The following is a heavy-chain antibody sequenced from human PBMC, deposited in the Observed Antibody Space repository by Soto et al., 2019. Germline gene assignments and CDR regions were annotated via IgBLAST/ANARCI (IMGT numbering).Heavy chain of an antibody. J-gene: IGHJ6*02. V-gene: IGHV3-30*18. CDR3: AKGGRLVVATFRYYYDGMDV. CDR1: GFTFSSYG. Sequence: QVQLVESGGGVVQPGRSLRLSCAASGFTFSSYGMHWVRQAPGKGLEWVAVISYDGSNKYYADSVKGRFTISSDNSKNTLYLQMNSLRAEDTAVYYCAKGGRLVVATFRYYYDGMDVWGQGTTVTVSS. D-gene: IGHD1-26*01. CDR2: ISYDGSNK.